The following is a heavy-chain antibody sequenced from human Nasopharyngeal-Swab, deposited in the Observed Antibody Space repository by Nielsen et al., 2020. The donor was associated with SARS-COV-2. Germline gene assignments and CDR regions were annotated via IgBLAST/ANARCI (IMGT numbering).Heavy chain of an antibody. D-gene: IGHD5-12*01. J-gene: IGHJ4*02. V-gene: IGHV3-7*03. Sequence: GESLKISCAASGFTFSNSWLSWVRQAPGKGLEWVANIKQDGSEKYYVDSVKGRFTISRDNAKNSLYLQMNSLRAEDTAVYYCASGVATIVYWGQGTLVTVS. CDR1: GFTFSNSW. CDR2: IKQDGSEK. CDR3: ASGVATIVY.